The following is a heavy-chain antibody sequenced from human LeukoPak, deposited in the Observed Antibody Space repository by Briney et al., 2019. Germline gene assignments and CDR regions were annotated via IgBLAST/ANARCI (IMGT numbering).Heavy chain of an antibody. CDR3: ARRMATVTDAFDI. CDR2: VFHSGTT. V-gene: IGHV4-59*08. D-gene: IGHD5-24*01. J-gene: IGHJ3*02. CDR1: GDSLTSHF. Sequence: PSETLSLTCNGSGDSLTSHFWSWIRQTPGKGLEWIGYVFHSGTTNYSPSLKGRVTISLDTSKKQFYLRLASVTAADTAVYYCARRMATVTDAFDIWGRGTMVSVSS.